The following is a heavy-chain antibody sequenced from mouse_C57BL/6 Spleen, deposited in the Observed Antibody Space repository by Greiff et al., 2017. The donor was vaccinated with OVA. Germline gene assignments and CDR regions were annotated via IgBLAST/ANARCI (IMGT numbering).Heavy chain of an antibody. V-gene: IGHV14-3*01. J-gene: IGHJ3*01. CDR1: GFNIKNTY. D-gene: IGHD1-1*01. CDR3: ARAPPYYYGSSPFAY. Sequence: VQLQQSVAELVRPGASVKLSCTASGFNIKNTYMHWVKQRPEQGLEWIGRIDPANGNTKYAPKFQGKAPITADTSSNTAYLQLSSLTSEDTAIYYCARAPPYYYGSSPFAYWGQGTLVTVSA. CDR2: IDPANGNT.